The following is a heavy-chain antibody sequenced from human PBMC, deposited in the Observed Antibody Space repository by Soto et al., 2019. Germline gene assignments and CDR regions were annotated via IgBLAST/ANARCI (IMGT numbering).Heavy chain of an antibody. D-gene: IGHD3-3*01. CDR3: ARVGRITIFGVVITPWFDP. J-gene: IGHJ5*02. CDR2: IYYSGST. V-gene: IGHV4-31*03. CDR1: GGSISSGGGY. Sequence: PLETLCLTCTVSGGSISSGGGYWSWIRQHPGKGLEWIGYIYYSGSTYYNPSLKSRVTISVDTSKNQFSLKLSSVTAADTAVYYCARVGRITIFGVVITPWFDPWGQGTLVTVSS.